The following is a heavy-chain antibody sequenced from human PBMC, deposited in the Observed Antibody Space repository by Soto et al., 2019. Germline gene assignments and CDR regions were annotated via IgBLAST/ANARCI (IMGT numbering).Heavy chain of an antibody. V-gene: IGHV4-59*12. J-gene: IGHJ4*02. CDR2: IHYSGRT. CDR1: NGSISGFY. Sequence: SETLSLTCSVSNGSISGFYWTWIRQPPGKILEWIGYIHYSGRTDYNPSLTSRATMSVDTSKNQFSLNLKSITAADTAVYYCVRVGVGIGNHFDAWGRGTLITVSS. CDR3: VRVGVGIGNHFDA. D-gene: IGHD1-26*01.